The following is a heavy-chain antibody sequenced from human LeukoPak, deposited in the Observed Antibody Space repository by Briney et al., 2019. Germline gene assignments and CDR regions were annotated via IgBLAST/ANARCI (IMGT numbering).Heavy chain of an antibody. D-gene: IGHD3-9*01. CDR1: GYTFSTYG. J-gene: IGHJ6*02. CDR3: VRAQLDYDILTGYYPFYGTDF. V-gene: IGHV1-18*01. CDR2: ISAYNGNT. Sequence: GAPVNVSCTDSGYTFSTYGISTVRPAPGQGLAWMGWISAYNGNTNYPQKLQGRVTMTTDTSTSTAYMELKSLISDDTAVYYCVRAQLDYDILTGYYPFYGTDFWGQGTPVTVSS.